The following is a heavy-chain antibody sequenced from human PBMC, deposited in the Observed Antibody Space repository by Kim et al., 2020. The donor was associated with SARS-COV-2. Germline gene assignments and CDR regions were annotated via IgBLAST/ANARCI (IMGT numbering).Heavy chain of an antibody. V-gene: IGHV4-39*01. CDR3: ARQVAGPYYFDY. D-gene: IGHD6-19*01. CDR1: GGSISSSSYY. Sequence: SETLSLTCTVSGGSISSSSYYWGWIRQPPGKGLEWIGSIYYSGSTYYNPSLKSRVTISVDTSKDQFSLKLSSVTAADTAVYYCARQVAGPYYFDYWGQGT. CDR2: IYYSGST. J-gene: IGHJ4*02.